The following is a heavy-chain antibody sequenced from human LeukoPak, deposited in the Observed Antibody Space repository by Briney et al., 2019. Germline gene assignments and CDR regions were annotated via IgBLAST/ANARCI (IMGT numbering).Heavy chain of an antibody. D-gene: IGHD6-19*01. CDR1: GFTVRSNY. CDR3: ARVDSSGWYGHDAFDI. J-gene: IGHJ3*02. V-gene: IGHV3-53*01. CDR2: IYSGGST. Sequence: GGSLRLSCAASGFTVRSNYMSWVRQAPGKGLEWVSVIYSGGSTYYADSVKGRFTISRDNSKNTLYLQMNSLRAENTAVYYCARVDSSGWYGHDAFDIWGQGTMVTVSS.